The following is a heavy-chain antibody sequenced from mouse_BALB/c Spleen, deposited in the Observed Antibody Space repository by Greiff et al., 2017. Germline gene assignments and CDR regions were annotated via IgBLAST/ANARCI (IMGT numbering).Heavy chain of an antibody. D-gene: IGHD1-1*01. Sequence: EVKVEESGGGLVQPGGSMKLSCVASGFTFSNYWMNWVRQSPEKGLEWVAEIRLKSNNYSTHYAESVKGRFTISRDDSKSSVYLQMNNLRAEDTGIYYCTMYYYGSSYYAMDDWGQGTSVTVSS. CDR1: GFTFSNYW. J-gene: IGHJ4*01. V-gene: IGHV6-6*02. CDR3: TMYYYGSSYYAMDD. CDR2: IRLKSNNYST.